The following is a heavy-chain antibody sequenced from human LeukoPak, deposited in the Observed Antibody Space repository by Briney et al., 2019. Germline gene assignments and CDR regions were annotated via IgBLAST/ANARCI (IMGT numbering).Heavy chain of an antibody. D-gene: IGHD6-13*01. CDR1: GFTFSDYY. CDR3: AKDRLAAASRYPSN. Sequence: GGSLRLSCAASGFTFSDYYMSWIRQAPGKGLEWVSYISSSGSTIYYADSVKGRFTISRDNAKNSLYLQMNSLRAEDTALYYCAKDRLAAASRYPSNWGQGTLVTVSS. J-gene: IGHJ4*02. V-gene: IGHV3-11*01. CDR2: ISSSGSTI.